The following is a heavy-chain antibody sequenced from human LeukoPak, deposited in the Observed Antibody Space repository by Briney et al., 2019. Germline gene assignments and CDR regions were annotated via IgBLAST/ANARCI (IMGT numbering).Heavy chain of an antibody. CDR3: AKDFEYSGYSSSNFDY. V-gene: IGHV3-23*01. CDR1: GFTFSSYA. J-gene: IGHJ4*02. Sequence: GGSLRLSCAASGFTFSSYAMSWVRQAPGKGLEWGSGISGSGGGTYYADSVKGRFTISRDNSKNTLFLQMNSLRAEDTAVYYCAKDFEYSGYSSSNFDYWGQGTLVTVSS. D-gene: IGHD6-13*01. CDR2: ISGSGGGT.